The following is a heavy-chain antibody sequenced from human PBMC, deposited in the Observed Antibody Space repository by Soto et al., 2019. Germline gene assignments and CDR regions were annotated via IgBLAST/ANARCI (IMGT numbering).Heavy chain of an antibody. CDR3: TRAAYDYIWGSYRFLV. D-gene: IGHD3-16*02. V-gene: IGHV3-49*03. CDR2: IRSKAYGGTT. Sequence: EVQLVESGGGLVQPGRSLRLSCTASGFTFGDYAMSWFRQAPGKGLEWVGFIRSKAYGGTTEYAASVKGRFTISRDDSKSIAYLQMNSLKTEDTAVYYGTRAAYDYIWGSYRFLVWGQGTLVTVSS. J-gene: IGHJ4*02. CDR1: GFTFGDYA.